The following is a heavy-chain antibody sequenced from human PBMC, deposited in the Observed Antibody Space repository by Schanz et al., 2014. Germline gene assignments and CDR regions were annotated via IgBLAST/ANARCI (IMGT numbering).Heavy chain of an antibody. CDR1: GFTVSKNY. CDR2: IWYDGSNE. V-gene: IGHV3-33*06. J-gene: IGHJ4*02. D-gene: IGHD6-19*01. Sequence: VQLVESGGGLVQPGGSLRLSCAASGFTVSKNYMSWVRQSPGKGLEWVALIWYDGSNEYYADSVKGRFTISRDNSKNTLYLLMNSLRAEDTAVYYCAKDLISGWSGFDYWGQGTLVTVSS. CDR3: AKDLISGWSGFDY.